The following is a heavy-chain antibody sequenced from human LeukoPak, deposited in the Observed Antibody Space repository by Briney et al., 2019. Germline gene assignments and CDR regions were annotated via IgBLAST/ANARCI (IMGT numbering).Heavy chain of an antibody. CDR3: ARAYYYGSGSYCHFDY. J-gene: IGHJ4*02. V-gene: IGHV4-31*03. Sequence: SETLSLTCTVSGGSISSGGYYWSWIRQHPGKGLEWIGYIYYSGSTYYNPSLKSRVTISVDTSKNQFSLKLSSVTAADTAVYYCARAYYYGSGSYCHFDYWGQGTLVTVSS. CDR2: IYYSGST. CDR1: GGSISSGGYY. D-gene: IGHD3-10*01.